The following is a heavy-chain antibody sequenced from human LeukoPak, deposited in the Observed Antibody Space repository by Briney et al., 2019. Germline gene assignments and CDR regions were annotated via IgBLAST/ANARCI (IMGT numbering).Heavy chain of an antibody. CDR1: GFIFTDYW. CDR3: ARRQQYCSGGSCYAAGVDY. CDR2: IKEDGSEK. Sequence: GGSLRLSCAASGFIFTDYWMYWVRQAPGRGLAWVANIKEDGSEKYYVDSVKGRFTISRDNAKNSLYLQMNSLRAEDTAVYYCARRQQYCSGGSCYAAGVDYWGQGTLVTVSS. V-gene: IGHV3-7*01. D-gene: IGHD2-15*01. J-gene: IGHJ4*02.